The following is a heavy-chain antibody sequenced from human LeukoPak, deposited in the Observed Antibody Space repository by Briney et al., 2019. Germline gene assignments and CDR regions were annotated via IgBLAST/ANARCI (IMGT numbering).Heavy chain of an antibody. CDR1: GFTFSRNS. CDR2: ISTSSSYI. CDR3: AREDSYGFFDY. V-gene: IGHV3-21*01. Sequence: GGSLRLSCAASGFTFSRNSMNWVRQAPGKGLEWVSSISTSSSYIYYADSVKGRFTISRDNAKNSLYLQMNSLRAEDTAVYYCAREDSYGFFDYWGQGTLVTVSS. J-gene: IGHJ4*02. D-gene: IGHD5-18*01.